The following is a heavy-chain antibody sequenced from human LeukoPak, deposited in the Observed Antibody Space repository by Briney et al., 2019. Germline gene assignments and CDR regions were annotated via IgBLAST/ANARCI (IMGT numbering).Heavy chain of an antibody. CDR3: ARGYTIFGVVITLDY. V-gene: IGHV1-2*02. Sequence: ASVKVSCKASGYTFTGYYMHWVRQAPGQGLEWMGWINPNSGGTNYAQKFQGRVTMTRDTSISTAYMELSRLRSDDTAVYYGARGYTIFGVVITLDYWGQGTLVTVSS. D-gene: IGHD3-3*01. J-gene: IGHJ4*02. CDR1: GYTFTGYY. CDR2: INPNSGGT.